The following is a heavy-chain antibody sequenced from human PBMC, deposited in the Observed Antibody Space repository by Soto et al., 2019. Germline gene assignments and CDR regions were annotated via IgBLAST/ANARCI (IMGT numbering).Heavy chain of an antibody. CDR1: GFTFSSYG. Sequence: QVQLVESGGGVVQPGRSLRLSCAASGFTFSSYGMHWVRQAPGKGLEWVAVISYDGSNKYYADSVKGRFTISRDNSKNTMYLQMNSLRAEETAVYYCAKDQNRGAYYYYYGMDVWGQGTTVTVSS. J-gene: IGHJ6*02. V-gene: IGHV3-30*18. CDR2: ISYDGSNK. CDR3: AKDQNRGAYYYYYGMDV.